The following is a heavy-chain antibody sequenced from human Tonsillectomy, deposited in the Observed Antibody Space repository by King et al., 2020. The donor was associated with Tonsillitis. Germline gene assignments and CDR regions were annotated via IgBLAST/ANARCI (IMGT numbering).Heavy chain of an antibody. D-gene: IGHD1-26*01. Sequence: VQLVESGGGLVQPGGSLRLSCAASGFTFTNYWMHWVRQAPGKGLVWVSRINSDGSSTSYADFGKGRFTISRDNAKNTTYLQMNSLGVEDTAVYSCARGSGAAISFWGQGTLVSVSS. CDR1: GFTFTNYW. CDR2: INSDGSST. CDR3: ARGSGAAISF. V-gene: IGHV3-74*01. J-gene: IGHJ4*02.